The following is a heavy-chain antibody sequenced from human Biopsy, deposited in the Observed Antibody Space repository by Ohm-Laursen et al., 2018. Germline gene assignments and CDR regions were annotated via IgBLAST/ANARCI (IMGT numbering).Heavy chain of an antibody. CDR2: INPNTGNA. Sequence: ASVKVSCKASGYTFAGYYLHWVRQAPGRGLEWMGWINPNTGNANYAATFQGRLTVTRDKSIPTAYMELASLTFDDTAMYYCARLPGCPSIDGYYGLDLWGQGTTVTVAS. J-gene: IGHJ6*02. D-gene: IGHD3-9*01. CDR1: GYTFAGYY. V-gene: IGHV1-2*02. CDR3: ARLPGCPSIDGYYGLDL.